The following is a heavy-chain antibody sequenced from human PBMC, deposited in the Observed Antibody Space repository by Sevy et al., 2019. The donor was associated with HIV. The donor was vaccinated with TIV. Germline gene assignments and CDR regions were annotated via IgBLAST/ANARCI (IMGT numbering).Heavy chain of an antibody. CDR2: INPNSGAT. J-gene: IGHJ5*02. V-gene: IGHV1-2*06. D-gene: IGHD3-22*01. CDR1: GYTFIDYY. CDR3: AREDYYDASGGWVDP. Sequence: ASVKVSCKASGYTFIDYYIHWVRQAPGQALEWMGRINPNSGATNYAQKFQDRVIMTRDTSISTSYMELRRLRSDDTAVYYCAREDYYDASGGWVDPWGQGTLVTVSS.